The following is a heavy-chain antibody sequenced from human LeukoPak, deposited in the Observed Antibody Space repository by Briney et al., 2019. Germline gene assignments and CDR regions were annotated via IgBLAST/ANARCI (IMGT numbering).Heavy chain of an antibody. D-gene: IGHD6-19*01. CDR2: IYTSGSP. V-gene: IGHV4-4*07. Sequence: SETLSLTCTVSGGSISSYDWSWIRQPAGKGLEWIGRIYTSGSPNYNPSLKSRVTMSVDTSKNQFSLKLSSVTAADTAVYYCARVAVAAREYFDYWGQGTLVTVSS. CDR1: GGSISSYD. J-gene: IGHJ4*02. CDR3: ARVAVAAREYFDY.